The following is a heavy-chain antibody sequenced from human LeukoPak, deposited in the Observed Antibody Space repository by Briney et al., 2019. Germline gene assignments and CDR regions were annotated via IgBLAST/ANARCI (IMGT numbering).Heavy chain of an antibody. Sequence: GGSLTLSCPASGFTVSSNYMSWVRQAPGKGLEWVSVIYSGGSTYYADSVKGRFTISRDNSKNTLFLQMNSLRAEDTAVYYCARDHGQSTYYYYGMDVWGQGTTVTVSS. CDR1: GFTVSSNY. V-gene: IGHV3-66*01. CDR3: ARDHGQSTYYYYGMDV. CDR2: IYSGGST. J-gene: IGHJ6*02.